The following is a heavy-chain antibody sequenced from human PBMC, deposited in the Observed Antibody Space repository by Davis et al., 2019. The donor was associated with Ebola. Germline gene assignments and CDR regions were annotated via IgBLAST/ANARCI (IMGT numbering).Heavy chain of an antibody. Sequence: HLQTLSLTYVISGDSVSGNSGAWNWIRQSPSRGLEWLGRTYYRSKWYNDYAVSVKSRITINPDTSKNQFSLQLNSVTPEDTAVYYCARDGFYGMDVWGQGTTVTVSS. CDR2: TYYRSKWYN. CDR3: ARDGFYGMDV. CDR1: GDSVSGNSGA. V-gene: IGHV6-1*01. J-gene: IGHJ6*02.